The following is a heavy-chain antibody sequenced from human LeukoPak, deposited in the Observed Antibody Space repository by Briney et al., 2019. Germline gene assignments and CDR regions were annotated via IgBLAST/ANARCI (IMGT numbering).Heavy chain of an antibody. J-gene: IGHJ1*01. CDR3: ATHRGYCSDTSCYDWYYQH. D-gene: IGHD2-2*01. Sequence: PGGSLRLSCAASGFTLSSYGMHWVRQAPGKGLEWVAIIWDDGSNKYYADSVKGRFTISRDNSKNTLYLQMNSLRAEDTAVYYCATHRGYCSDTSCYDWYYQHWGQGTLVSVSS. V-gene: IGHV3-33*03. CDR1: GFTLSSYG. CDR2: IWDDGSNK.